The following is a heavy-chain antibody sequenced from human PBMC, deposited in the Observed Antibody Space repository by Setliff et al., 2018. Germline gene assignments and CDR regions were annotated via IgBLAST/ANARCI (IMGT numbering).Heavy chain of an antibody. V-gene: IGHV2-5*01. J-gene: IGHJ4*02. CDR1: GGSVDSYYWS. CDR3: AHRGGYGADSLYYFDV. CDR2: IYGNDDK. D-gene: IGHD3-10*01. Sequence: TLSLTCTVSGGSVDSYYWSWIRQPPGKALEWLGMIYGNDDKHYSPSLTNRLTITQDTSKNQVVLTLTNMDPVDTATYYCAHRGGYGADSLYYFDVWGQGTLVTVSS.